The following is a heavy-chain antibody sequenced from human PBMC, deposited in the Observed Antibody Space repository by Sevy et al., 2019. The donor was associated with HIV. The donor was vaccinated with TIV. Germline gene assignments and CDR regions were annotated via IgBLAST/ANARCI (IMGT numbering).Heavy chain of an antibody. CDR2: IWYDGSNK. Sequence: GGSLRLSCAASGFTFSSYGMHWVRQAPGKGLEWVAVIWYDGSNKYYADSVKGRFTISRDNSKNTLYLQMKSLRAEDRDVYYCAMNYSDSSGSSFFFDYWGQGTLVTVSS. CDR3: AMNYSDSSGSSFFFDY. CDR1: GFTFSSYG. V-gene: IGHV3-33*01. D-gene: IGHD3-22*01. J-gene: IGHJ4*02.